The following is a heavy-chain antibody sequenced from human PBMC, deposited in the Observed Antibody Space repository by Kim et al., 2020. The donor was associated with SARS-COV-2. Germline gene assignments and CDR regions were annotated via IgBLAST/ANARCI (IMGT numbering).Heavy chain of an antibody. V-gene: IGHV4-34*01. Sequence: SETLSLTCAVYGGSFSGYYWSWIRQPPGKGLEWIGEINHSGSTNYNPSLKSRVTISVDTSKNQFSLKLSSVTAADTAVYYCARNGPIVVVPGDYYYGMDVWGQGTTVTVSS. CDR1: GGSFSGYY. CDR3: ARNGPIVVVPGDYYYGMDV. J-gene: IGHJ6*02. CDR2: INHSGST. D-gene: IGHD2-2*01.